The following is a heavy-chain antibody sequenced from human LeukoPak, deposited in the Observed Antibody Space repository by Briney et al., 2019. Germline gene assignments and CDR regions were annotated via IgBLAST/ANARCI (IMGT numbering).Heavy chain of an antibody. J-gene: IGHJ4*02. Sequence: PSETLSLTCTASGGSISSYYWSWIRQSPGKGLEWIGFIYYSGNTNSNPSLKSRVTMSVDASKNQFSLRLTSVTAADTAVYYCARVRARNFDYWGQGTLVTVSS. CDR3: ARVRARNFDY. D-gene: IGHD6-6*01. CDR1: GGSISSYY. CDR2: IYYSGNT. V-gene: IGHV4-59*12.